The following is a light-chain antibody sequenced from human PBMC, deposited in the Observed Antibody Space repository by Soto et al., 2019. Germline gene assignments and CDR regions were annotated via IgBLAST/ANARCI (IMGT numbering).Light chain of an antibody. CDR3: SSYISSDTYV. CDR1: SSDVGGYNY. Sequence: QSTLTQPASVSGSPGQSITISCTRTSSDVGGYNYVSWYQQRSGKAPKLMLYNVNNRPSWVSNRFSGSKSGSTASLTISGLQAEDEADYSCSSYISSDTYVFGSGTKVIVL. CDR2: NVN. V-gene: IGLV2-14*03. J-gene: IGLJ1*01.